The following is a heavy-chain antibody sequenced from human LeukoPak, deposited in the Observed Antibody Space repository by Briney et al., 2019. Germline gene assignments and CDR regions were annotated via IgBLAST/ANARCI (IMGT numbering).Heavy chain of an antibody. CDR1: GGSISSTTYY. V-gene: IGHV4-39*02. CDR3: ARESSIKYSSSPFDY. D-gene: IGHD6-13*01. J-gene: IGHJ4*02. Sequence: PSETLSLTCTVSGGSISSTTYYWGWIRQPPGKGLEWIGSIYYSGSTYYNPSLKSRVTISVDTSKNQFSLQLNSVTPEDTAVYYCARESSIKYSSSPFDYWGQGTLVTVSS. CDR2: IYYSGST.